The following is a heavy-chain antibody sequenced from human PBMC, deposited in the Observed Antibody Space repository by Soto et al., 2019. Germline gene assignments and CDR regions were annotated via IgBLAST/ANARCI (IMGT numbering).Heavy chain of an antibody. J-gene: IGHJ4*02. CDR2: MNPNSGDT. V-gene: IGHV1-8*01. D-gene: IGHD1-1*01. CDR3: ARVGGNWNDDYFDY. CDR1: GYTFSDHD. Sequence: QVQLVQSGAEVKKPGASVKVSCKASGYTFSDHDINWVRQASGQGPEWLGWMNPNSGDTGYAQNFQGRVIMTRDTSKRTAYMELSSLRSEDTAVYYCARVGGNWNDDYFDYWGQGTLVTVSS.